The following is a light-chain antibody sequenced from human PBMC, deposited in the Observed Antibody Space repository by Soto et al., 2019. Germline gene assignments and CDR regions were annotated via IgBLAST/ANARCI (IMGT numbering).Light chain of an antibody. J-gene: IGKJ5*01. V-gene: IGKV1-39*01. CDR2: DTS. Sequence: EIPLTHSPSSPAASVGYRRTLTRRASRNVSIYLNWYQHKPGKRPTLLIHDTSNLQIGVPSRFSGSGSGTEFTLTISSLEPEDFGTYYCQQSYKMPTFGKGKRLEIK. CDR3: QQSYKMPT. CDR1: RNVSIY.